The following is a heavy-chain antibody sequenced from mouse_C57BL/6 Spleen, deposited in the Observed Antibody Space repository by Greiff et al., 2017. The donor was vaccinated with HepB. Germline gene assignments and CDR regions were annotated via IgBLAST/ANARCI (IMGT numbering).Heavy chain of an antibody. Sequence: EVKLQQSGPELVKPGASVKMSCKASGYTFTDYNMHWVKQSHGKSLEWIGYINPNNGGTSYNQKFKGKATLTVNKSSSTAYMELRSLTSEDSAVYYCARKVPDGYFAMDYWGQGTSVTVSS. CDR1: GYTFTDYN. CDR2: INPNNGGT. V-gene: IGHV1-22*01. CDR3: ARKVPDGYFAMDY. J-gene: IGHJ4*01. D-gene: IGHD1-3*01.